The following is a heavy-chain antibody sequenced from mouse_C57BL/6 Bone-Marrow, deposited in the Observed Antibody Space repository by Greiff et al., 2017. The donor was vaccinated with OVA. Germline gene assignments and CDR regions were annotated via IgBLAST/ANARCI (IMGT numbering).Heavy chain of an antibody. CDR1: GYSITSGYD. Sequence: EVQLQESGPGMVKPSQSLSLTCTVTGYSITSGYDWHWIRHFPGNKLEWMGYISYSGSTNYNPSLKSRISITHDTSKNHFFLKLNSVTTEDTATYYCARDYYGSSLFAYWGQGTLVTVSA. V-gene: IGHV3-1*01. D-gene: IGHD1-1*01. CDR2: ISYSGST. CDR3: ARDYYGSSLFAY. J-gene: IGHJ3*01.